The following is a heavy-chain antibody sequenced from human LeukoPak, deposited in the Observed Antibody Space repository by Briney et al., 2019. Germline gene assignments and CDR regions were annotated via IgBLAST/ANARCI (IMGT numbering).Heavy chain of an antibody. J-gene: IGHJ6*04. V-gene: IGHV1-69*06. CDR2: IIPIFGTA. CDR3: ARGAGCSGGSCYYPRYYYGMDV. CDR1: GGTFSSYA. D-gene: IGHD2-15*01. Sequence: SSVTVSCKASGGTFSSYAISWVRQAPGQGLEWMGGIIPIFGTANYAQKFQGRVTITADKSTSTAYMELSSLRSEDTAVYYCARGAGCSGGSCYYPRYYYGMDVWGKGTTVTVSS.